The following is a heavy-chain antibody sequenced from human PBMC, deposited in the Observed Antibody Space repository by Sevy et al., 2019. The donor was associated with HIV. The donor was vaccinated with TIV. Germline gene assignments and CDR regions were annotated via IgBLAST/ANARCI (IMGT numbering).Heavy chain of an antibody. Sequence: GGSLRLSCAASGFTFSSYAMHWVRRAPGKGLEWVAVISYDGNNKYHADSVKDRFTISRDNSKNTLYLQMNSLRAEDTAVYYCARDGSSGGLFLKDYYYFGMDVWGQGTTVTVSS. J-gene: IGHJ6*02. V-gene: IGHV3-30*04. CDR1: GFTFSSYA. CDR2: ISYDGNNK. D-gene: IGHD3-16*01. CDR3: ARDGSSGGLFLKDYYYFGMDV.